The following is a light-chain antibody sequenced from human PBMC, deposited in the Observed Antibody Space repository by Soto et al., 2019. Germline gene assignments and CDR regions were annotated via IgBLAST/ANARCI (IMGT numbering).Light chain of an antibody. CDR2: AAS. Sequence: DIQMTQSPSCLSASVGDRVTITCRASPSISTYLNWYHQKPGKAPKLLIYAASSLQSGVPSRFSGSGSGTDFALTISSLQPEDFATYYCQQTYNTPWTFGQGTKVDIK. CDR3: QQTYNTPWT. J-gene: IGKJ1*01. V-gene: IGKV1-39*01. CDR1: PSISTY.